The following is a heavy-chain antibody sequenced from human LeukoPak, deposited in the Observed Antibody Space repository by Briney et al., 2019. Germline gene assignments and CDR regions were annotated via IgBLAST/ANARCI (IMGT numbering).Heavy chain of an antibody. CDR3: ARGTGLITIPPPRFFDY. CDR2: IYYSGST. Sequence: PSETLSLTCTVSGGSISSYYWSWIRQPPGKGLEWIGYIYYSGSTNYNPSLKSRVTISVDTSRNQFSLKLSSVTAADTAVYYCARGTGLITIPPPRFFDYWGQGTLVTVSS. J-gene: IGHJ4*02. D-gene: IGHD3-16*01. V-gene: IGHV4-59*01. CDR1: GGSISSYY.